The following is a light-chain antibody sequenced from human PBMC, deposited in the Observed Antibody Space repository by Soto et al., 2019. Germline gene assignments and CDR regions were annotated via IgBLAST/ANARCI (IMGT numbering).Light chain of an antibody. Sequence: QSVLTQPASMSGSPGQSITISCTGTSNDVGGYNYVSWYQQHPGKAPKLMIFEVSNRPSGVSNRFSGSKSGNTASLTISGLQAEDEAYYYCCSYAGSNSLFGGGTKLTVL. V-gene: IGLV2-14*01. J-gene: IGLJ2*01. CDR1: SNDVGGYNY. CDR3: CSYAGSNSL. CDR2: EVS.